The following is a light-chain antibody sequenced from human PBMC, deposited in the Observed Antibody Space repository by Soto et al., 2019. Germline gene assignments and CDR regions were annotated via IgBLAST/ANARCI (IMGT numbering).Light chain of an antibody. CDR2: DAS. CDR3: QQRSNWPPYT. J-gene: IGKJ2*01. Sequence: EIVLTQSPATLSLSPGERATLSCRASQSVSNYLAWYQQKPGQAPSLLIYDASDRLTGVPARFSGSGSGTDFTLTISSLEPEDFAVYYCQQRSNWPPYTFGQGTKLEIK. CDR1: QSVSNY. V-gene: IGKV3-11*01.